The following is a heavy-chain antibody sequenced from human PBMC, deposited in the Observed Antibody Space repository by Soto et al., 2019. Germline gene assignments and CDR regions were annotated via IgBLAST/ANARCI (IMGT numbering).Heavy chain of an antibody. D-gene: IGHD2-15*01. J-gene: IGHJ6*02. Sequence: GGSLRLSCAASGFPFSTTDMSWVRQAPGKGLEWVSTIDGSGGGTYYADFVKGRFTISRDNSKNTVYLQMNSLRAEDTAVYYCAKSGCSGGSCYSGYYYGMDVWGQGTTVTVSS. CDR1: GFPFSTTD. V-gene: IGHV3-23*01. CDR3: AKSGCSGGSCYSGYYYGMDV. CDR2: IDGSGGGT.